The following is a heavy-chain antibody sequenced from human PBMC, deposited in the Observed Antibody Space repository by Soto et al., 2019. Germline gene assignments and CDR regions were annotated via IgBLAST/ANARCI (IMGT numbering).Heavy chain of an antibody. CDR1: GGTFSSYA. Sequence: QVQLVQSGAEVKKPGSSVKVSCKASGGTFSSYAISWVRQAPGQGLEWMGGISPIFGTANYAQKFQGRVTITADKSTSTAYMELSSLRSEDTAVYYSAREGVVVVAATWAYFDYWGQGTLVTVSS. J-gene: IGHJ4*02. CDR2: ISPIFGTA. D-gene: IGHD2-15*01. V-gene: IGHV1-69*06. CDR3: AREGVVVVAATWAYFDY.